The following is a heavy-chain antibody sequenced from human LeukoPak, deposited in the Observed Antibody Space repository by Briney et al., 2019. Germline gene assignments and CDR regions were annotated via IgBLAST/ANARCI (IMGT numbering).Heavy chain of an antibody. CDR3: ASGFWSGYMNY. CDR1: GASISSGGYY. V-gene: IGHV4-31*02. J-gene: IGHJ4*02. Sequence: SETLSLTCAVSGASISSGGYYWSWIRQHPGKGLEWIGYIFNSDIYYNPSLKSRIIISVDTSKNQFSLKMSSVTAADTAVYYCASGFWSGYMNYWGQGTLVTVSS. D-gene: IGHD3-3*01. CDR2: IFNSDI.